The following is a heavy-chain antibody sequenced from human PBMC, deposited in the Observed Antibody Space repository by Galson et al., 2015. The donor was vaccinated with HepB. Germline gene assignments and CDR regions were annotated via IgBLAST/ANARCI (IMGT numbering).Heavy chain of an antibody. CDR2: IWYDGSNK. Sequence: SLRLSCAASGFTFSSSGMHWVRQAPGKGLEWVAVIWYDGSNKYYADSVKGRFTISRDNSKNTLYPQMNSLRAEDTAVYYCGRDINPRQQWQVALRYWGQGTQVTVSS. J-gene: IGHJ4*02. V-gene: IGHV3-33*08. D-gene: IGHD6-19*01. CDR1: GFTFSSSG. CDR3: GRDINPRQQWQVALRY.